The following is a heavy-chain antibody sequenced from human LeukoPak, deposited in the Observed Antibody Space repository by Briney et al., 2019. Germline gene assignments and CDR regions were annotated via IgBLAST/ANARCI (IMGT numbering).Heavy chain of an antibody. D-gene: IGHD2/OR15-2a*01. CDR2: ISGSGGRT. CDR1: GFTFSSYA. CDR3: AKGCDITFYRVDY. J-gene: IGHJ4*02. V-gene: IGHV3-23*01. Sequence: GGSLRLSCAASGFTFSSYAMTWVRQAPGKGLEWVSAISGSGGRTSYADSVKGRFTISRDNSKHTLYLQMNSLRAEDTAIYYCAKGCDITFYRVDYWGQGTLVALSS.